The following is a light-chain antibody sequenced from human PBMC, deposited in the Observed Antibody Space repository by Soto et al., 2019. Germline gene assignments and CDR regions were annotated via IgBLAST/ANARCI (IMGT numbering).Light chain of an antibody. CDR1: QGISSY. V-gene: IGKV1-39*01. Sequence: DIQMTQSPSSLSASVAHRVTITCRASQGISSYLNWYQQKPGKAPKLLIYAASSLQSGVPSRFSGSGSGTDFTLTISRLEPEDFAVYYCQQCGSSSTFGQGTRLEIK. CDR2: AAS. CDR3: QQCGSSST. J-gene: IGKJ5*01.